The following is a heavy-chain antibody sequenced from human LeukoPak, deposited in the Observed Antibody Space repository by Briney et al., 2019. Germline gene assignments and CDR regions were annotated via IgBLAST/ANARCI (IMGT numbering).Heavy chain of an antibody. V-gene: IGHV3-30*02. J-gene: IGHJ4*02. CDR1: GFTFSSYG. CDR3: AKGEYSSSWRPSSYFDY. CDR2: IRYDGSNK. D-gene: IGHD6-13*01. Sequence: PGRSLRLSCAASGFTFSSYGMHWVRQAPGKGLEWVAFIRYDGSNKYYADSVKGRFTISRDNSKNTLYLQMNSLRAEDTAVYYCAKGEYSSSWRPSSYFDYWGQGTLVTVSS.